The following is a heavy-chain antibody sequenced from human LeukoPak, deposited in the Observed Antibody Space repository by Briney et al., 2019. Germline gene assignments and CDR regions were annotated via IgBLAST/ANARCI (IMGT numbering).Heavy chain of an antibody. CDR1: GGSTSSSSYY. V-gene: IGHV4-39*07. CDR2: IYHSGST. D-gene: IGHD6-6*01. CDR3: ARGVARSSKFHFSYYFDY. J-gene: IGHJ4*02. Sequence: SETLSLTCTVSGGSTSSSSYYWGWIRQPPGKGLEWIGSIYHSGSTYYNPSLKSRVTISVDTSKNQFSLKLSSVTAADTAVYYCARGVARSSKFHFSYYFDYWGQGTLVTVSS.